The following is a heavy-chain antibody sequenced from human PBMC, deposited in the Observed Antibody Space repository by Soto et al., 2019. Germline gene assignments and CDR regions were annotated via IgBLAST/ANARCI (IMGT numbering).Heavy chain of an antibody. CDR1: GGSISSTNHY. CDR2: IYYSGIT. Sequence: QLQLQESGPGLVKPSETLSLTCTVSGGSISSTNHYWGWIQQPPGKGLEWIGDIYYSGITHYNPSLKSRATISVDTFNNQFSLKLSSVTAADTGVYYCARHGYYYDSTGYYYFIWGQGTLVTVSS. CDR3: ARHGYYYDSTGYYYFI. J-gene: IGHJ4*02. V-gene: IGHV4-39*01. D-gene: IGHD3-22*01.